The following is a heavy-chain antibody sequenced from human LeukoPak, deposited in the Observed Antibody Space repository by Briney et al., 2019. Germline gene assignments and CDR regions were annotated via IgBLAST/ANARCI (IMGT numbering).Heavy chain of an antibody. V-gene: IGHV5-10-1*01. D-gene: IGHD3-10*01. CDR1: GYSFITYW. Sequence: GESLKISCKGSGYSFITYWISWVRHMPGEGLEWMGRIDPTDSSTKYSPSFQGHVTISADKSISTAYLQWRSLKASDTAMYYCATHYGSGTYKLGYWGQGTLVTVSS. CDR2: IDPTDSST. J-gene: IGHJ4*02. CDR3: ATHYGSGTYKLGY.